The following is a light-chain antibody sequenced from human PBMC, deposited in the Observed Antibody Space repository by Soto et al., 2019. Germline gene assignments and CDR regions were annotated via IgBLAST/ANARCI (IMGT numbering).Light chain of an antibody. CDR1: QSVSSSY. Sequence: EIVVTQSPGTLSLSPGERATLSCSASQSVSSSYLAWYQQKPGQAPRLLIYGASSRATGIPDRFSGSGSGTDFTLTISRLEPEDFAVYYCQQYGSSPETFGQGTKVEIK. CDR3: QQYGSSPET. CDR2: GAS. V-gene: IGKV3-20*01. J-gene: IGKJ1*01.